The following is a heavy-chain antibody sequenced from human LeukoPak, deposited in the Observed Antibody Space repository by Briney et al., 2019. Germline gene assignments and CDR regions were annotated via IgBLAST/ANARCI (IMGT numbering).Heavy chain of an antibody. J-gene: IGHJ4*02. V-gene: IGHV4-59*01. CDR3: ASLYGGYVDY. CDR1: GGFMSNYY. Sequence: PSETLSLTCTVSGGFMSNYYWSWIRQPPGKGLEWIGNIYYSGSTNYNPSLKSRVTISVDTSKNQFSLKLSSVTAADTAVYYCASLYGGYVDYWGQGTLVTVSS. D-gene: IGHD4/OR15-4a*01. CDR2: IYYSGST.